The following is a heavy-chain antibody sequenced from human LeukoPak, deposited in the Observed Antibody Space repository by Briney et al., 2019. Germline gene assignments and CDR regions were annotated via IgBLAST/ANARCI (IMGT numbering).Heavy chain of an antibody. Sequence: TSETLSLTCTVPVGSISSSSYYWGWVRQPPGEGLEWIVSIYYSGSTYYNPSLKSRVTMSVDTSKTQFSLKLSSVTAADTAVYYCARDHPHSSSWYRSNWFDPWGQGTLVTVSS. J-gene: IGHJ5*02. CDR3: ARDHPHSSSWYRSNWFDP. V-gene: IGHV4-39*07. CDR1: VGSISSSSYY. D-gene: IGHD6-13*01. CDR2: IYYSGST.